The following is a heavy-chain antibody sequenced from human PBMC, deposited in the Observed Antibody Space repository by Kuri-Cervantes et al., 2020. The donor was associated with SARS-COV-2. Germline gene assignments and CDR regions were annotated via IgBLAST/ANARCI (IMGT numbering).Heavy chain of an antibody. V-gene: IGHV3-33*08. CDR1: GFTFSSYG. D-gene: IGHD1-1*01. Sequence: GESLKISCAASGFTFSSYGMHWVRQAPGKGLEWVAVIWYDGSNKYYADSVKGRFTISRDNSKNTLYLQMNSLRAEDTAVYYCTITPPGYRYTWWDALDFWGPETSVTVSS. CDR2: IWYDGSNK. J-gene: IGHJ3*01. CDR3: TITPPGYRYTWWDALDF.